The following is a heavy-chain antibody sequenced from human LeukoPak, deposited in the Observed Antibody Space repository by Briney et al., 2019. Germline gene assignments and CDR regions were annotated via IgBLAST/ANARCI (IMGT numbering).Heavy chain of an antibody. D-gene: IGHD6-19*01. CDR3: ARHGSGWSFDY. J-gene: IGHJ4*02. V-gene: IGHV4-59*08. CDR2: ISYSGST. Sequence: PSETLSLTCTVSGGSISSYYWSWIWQPPGEGLEWIGYISYSGSTNYNPSLKSRVSISVDTSKNQFSLNLNSVTAADTAVFYCARHGSGWSFDYWGQGTLVTVSS. CDR1: GGSISSYY.